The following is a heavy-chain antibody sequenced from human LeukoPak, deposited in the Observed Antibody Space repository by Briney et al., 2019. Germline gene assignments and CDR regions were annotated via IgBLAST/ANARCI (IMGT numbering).Heavy chain of an antibody. CDR3: ARVRGTYDY. CDR1: GFTSRDDH. Sequence: WGSLRLSCGASGFTSRDDHLDWGGQSPWWGAPWVGHIRNKAKSYTTEYAASVKGRFTISRDDSKNSLYLQMNSLKTEDTAVYYCARVRGTYDYWGQGTLSPSPQ. V-gene: IGHV3-72*01. J-gene: IGHJ4*02. CDR2: IRNKAKSYTT.